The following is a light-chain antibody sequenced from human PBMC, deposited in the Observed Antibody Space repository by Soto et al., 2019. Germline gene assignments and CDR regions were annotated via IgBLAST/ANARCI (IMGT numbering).Light chain of an antibody. CDR1: SSNIGSNT. CDR3: AAWDDSLNGYV. CDR2: NNN. Sequence: QSVLTQPPSASGTPGQRVTISCSGSSSNIGSNTVNWYQQVPGTAPKLLIFNNNQRPSGVPDRFSGSKSGTSASLAISGLQSEDEADHYCAAWDDSLNGYVFGTGTKLTVL. J-gene: IGLJ1*01. V-gene: IGLV1-44*01.